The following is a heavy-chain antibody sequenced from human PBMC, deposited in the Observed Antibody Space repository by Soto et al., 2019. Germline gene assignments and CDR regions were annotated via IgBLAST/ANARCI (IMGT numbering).Heavy chain of an antibody. J-gene: IGHJ6*02. CDR2: IYYSGST. Sequence: SETLSLTCTVSGCSISSYYWSWIRQPPGKGLEWIGYIYYSGSTNYNPSLKSRVTISVDTSKNQFSLKLSSVTAADTAVYYCASSTIAAASFYYYGMDVWGRGTTVTVSS. V-gene: IGHV4-59*01. CDR1: GCSISSYY. D-gene: IGHD6-13*01. CDR3: ASSTIAAASFYYYGMDV.